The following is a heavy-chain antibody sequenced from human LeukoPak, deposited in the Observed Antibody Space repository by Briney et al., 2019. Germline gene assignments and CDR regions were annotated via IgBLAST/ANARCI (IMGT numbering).Heavy chain of an antibody. CDR3: VKDAYLMDV. J-gene: IGHJ6*04. V-gene: IGHV3-64D*06. Sequence: GGPLRLSCSASRFPFNTHPMLWVRQAPGKGLEFFSAIRNDGTSTHYADPVTGRFTVSRDNPNNTLYLQMSSLRVEDTAVYYCVKDAYLMDVWGKGTTVNVSS. CDR1: RFPFNTHP. CDR2: IRNDGTST.